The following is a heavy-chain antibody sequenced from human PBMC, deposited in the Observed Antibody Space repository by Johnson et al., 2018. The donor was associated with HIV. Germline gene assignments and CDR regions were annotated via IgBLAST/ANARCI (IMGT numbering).Heavy chain of an antibody. CDR1: GFIFSDYY. CDR3: ARRGRRADDAFDI. V-gene: IGHV3-11*04. Sequence: QVQLVESGGGLVRPGGSLRLSCAASGFIFSDYYMSWIRQAPGRGLDWVSYISTSGSTINYADSVKGRFTISRDNSKTTMYLQMNSLRAEDTAVYYCARRGRRADDAFDIWGQGTMVTVSS. D-gene: IGHD3-16*01. J-gene: IGHJ3*02. CDR2: ISTSGSTI.